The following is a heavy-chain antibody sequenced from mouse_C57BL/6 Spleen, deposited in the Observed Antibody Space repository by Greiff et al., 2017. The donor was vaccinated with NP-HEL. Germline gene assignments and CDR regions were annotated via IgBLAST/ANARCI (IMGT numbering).Heavy chain of an antibody. CDR3: ARSVTTVVCWYFDV. V-gene: IGHV1-72*01. CDR1: GYTFTSYW. Sequence: VQLQQSGAELVKPGASVKLSCKASGYTFTSYWMHWVKQRPGRGLEWIGRIDPNSGGTKYNEKFKSKATLTVDKPSSTAYMQLSSLTSEDSAVYFCARSVTTVVCWYFDVWGTGTTVTVSS. D-gene: IGHD1-1*01. CDR2: IDPNSGGT. J-gene: IGHJ1*03.